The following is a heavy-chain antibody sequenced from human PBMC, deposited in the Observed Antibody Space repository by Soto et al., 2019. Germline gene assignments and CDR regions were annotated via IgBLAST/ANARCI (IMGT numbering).Heavy chain of an antibody. D-gene: IGHD6-13*01. CDR3: ARDRIAAAGPDAFDI. CDR2: IYHSGST. Sequence: SETLSLTCAVSGGSISSSNWWSWVRQPQGKGLEWIGEIYHSGSTNYNPSLKSRVTISVDKSKNQFSLKLSSVTAADTAVYYCARDRIAAAGPDAFDIWGQGTMVTVSS. V-gene: IGHV4-4*02. J-gene: IGHJ3*02. CDR1: GGSISSSNW.